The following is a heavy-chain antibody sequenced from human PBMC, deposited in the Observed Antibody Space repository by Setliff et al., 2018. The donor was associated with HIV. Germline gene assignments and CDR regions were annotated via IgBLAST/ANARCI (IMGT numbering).Heavy chain of an antibody. Sequence: SETLSLTCAVSGYSISSGYYWGWIRQPPGKGLEWIGSIFHSASTTYNPSLKSRVTISIDTSKNQFSLKLTSVTAADTAVYYCARRGAYGYDYFDFWGPGTLVTRLL. CDR2: IFHSAST. CDR1: GYSISSGYY. J-gene: IGHJ4*02. CDR3: ARRGAYGYDYFDF. V-gene: IGHV4-38-2*01. D-gene: IGHD5-12*01.